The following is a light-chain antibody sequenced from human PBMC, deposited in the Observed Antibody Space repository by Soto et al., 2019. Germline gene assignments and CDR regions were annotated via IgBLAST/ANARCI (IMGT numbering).Light chain of an antibody. CDR1: QSVSSY. CDR3: QHRSNWPLT. CDR2: DAS. Sequence: EIVLTQSPATLSLSPGERATLSCRASQSVSSYLAWYQQKRGQAPRLLIYDASKRATGIPARFRGSGSGTDFTLTISSLEPEDFAVYYCQHRSNWPLTFGGGTKVEFK. J-gene: IGKJ4*01. V-gene: IGKV3-11*01.